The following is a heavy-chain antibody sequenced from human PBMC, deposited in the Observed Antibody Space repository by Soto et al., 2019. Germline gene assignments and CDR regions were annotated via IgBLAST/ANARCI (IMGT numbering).Heavy chain of an antibody. CDR3: ARVGAIAPAEGDY. J-gene: IGHJ4*02. CDR1: GYTFTSYG. V-gene: IGHV1-18*01. Sequence: QIQLVQSGTEVREPGASVKVSCQASGYTFTSYGIIWVRQAPGQGLELMGWISGYNNNKNYAQKYQARVTMTTDTYTRTAYMELRSLSSDDTAVYYCARVGAIAPAEGDYWGQGTLVTVSS. D-gene: IGHD6-13*01. CDR2: ISGYNNNK.